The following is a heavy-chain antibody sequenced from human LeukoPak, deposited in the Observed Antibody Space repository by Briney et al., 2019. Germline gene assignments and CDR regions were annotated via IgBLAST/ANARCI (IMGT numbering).Heavy chain of an antibody. J-gene: IGHJ3*02. CDR1: GYTLTELS. CDR2: FDPEDGET. CDR3: ANFFFWYYVSSGSDAFDI. V-gene: IGHV1-24*01. D-gene: IGHD3-22*01. Sequence: ASVKVSCKVSGYTLTELSMHWVRQAPGKGLEWMGGFDPEDGETIYAQKFQGRVTMTEDTSTDTAYMELSSLRSEDTAVYYCANFFFWYYVSSGSDAFDIWGQGTMVTVSS.